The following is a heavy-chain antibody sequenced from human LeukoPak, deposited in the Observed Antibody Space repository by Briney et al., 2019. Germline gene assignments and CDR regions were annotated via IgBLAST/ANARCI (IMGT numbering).Heavy chain of an antibody. CDR1: GGSIHNNY. D-gene: IGHD2-2*02. CDR2: MYSSGKS. J-gene: IGHJ4*02. CDR3: ARDIHGSRLEY. Sequence: SETLSLTCTVSGGSIHNNYWSWVRQPPGKGLEWIGSMYSSGKSDYSPSLKNRVTMSIDTSKNQFSLKLTSVTPEDTAVYYCARDIHGSRLEYWGQGTLVTVSS. V-gene: IGHV4-59*12.